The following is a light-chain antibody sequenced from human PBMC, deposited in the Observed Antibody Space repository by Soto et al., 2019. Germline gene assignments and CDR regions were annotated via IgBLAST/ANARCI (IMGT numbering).Light chain of an antibody. CDR3: PQRQILPRT. J-gene: IGKJ1*01. Sequence: EVVLTQSPGTLSLSPGERAALSCRASQSVSSSYLAWYQQKPGQAPRLLIYGAPIRAAGLPARFSASGTGTDFTLTISDVQPEDFAVYYCPQRQILPRTFGQGTNVDIK. CDR1: QSVSSSY. CDR2: GAP. V-gene: IGKV3D-7*01.